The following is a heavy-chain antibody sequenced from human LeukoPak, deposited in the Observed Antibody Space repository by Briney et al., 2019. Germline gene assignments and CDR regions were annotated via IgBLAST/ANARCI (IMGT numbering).Heavy chain of an antibody. J-gene: IGHJ4*02. CDR1: CGSINSGDYY. CDR3: ARGRGWQLLWDGYYFDY. D-gene: IGHD2-15*01. CDR2: IYYSGST. V-gene: IGHV4-30-4*01. Sequence: PSETLALICTVSCGSINSGDYYWSWLRQPPGTGLEWIGYIYYSGSTYYKPSLKSRVTISVDTSKNQFSLKLSSVTAADTAVYYCARGRGWQLLWDGYYFDYWGQGTLVTVSS.